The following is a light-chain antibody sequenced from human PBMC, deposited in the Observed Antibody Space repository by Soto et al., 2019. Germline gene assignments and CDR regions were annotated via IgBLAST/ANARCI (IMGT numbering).Light chain of an antibody. Sequence: QSVLTQPASVSGSPGQSITISCTGTSIDVGSYDAVSWYQHHPGKVPKLMIYEVNKRPSGVSYRFSGSKSGNTASLTISGLQAEDEADYYCCSYAGTSYGFGSGTKVTVL. CDR1: SIDVGSYDA. CDR3: CSYAGTSYG. CDR2: EVN. V-gene: IGLV2-23*02. J-gene: IGLJ1*01.